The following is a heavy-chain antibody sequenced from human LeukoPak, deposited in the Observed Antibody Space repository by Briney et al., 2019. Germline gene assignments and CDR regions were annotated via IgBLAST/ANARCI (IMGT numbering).Heavy chain of an antibody. D-gene: IGHD3-22*01. CDR3: ARXXXSSGYNGY. V-gene: IGHV3-21*01. Sequence: PGGSLRLSCAASGFTFSSYSMNWVRQAPGKGLEWVSSISSSSSYIYYADSVKGRFTISRDNAKNSLYLQMNSLRAEDTAVYYCARXXXSSGYNGYWGQGTLVTV. J-gene: IGHJ4*02. CDR1: GFTFSSYS. CDR2: ISSSSSYI.